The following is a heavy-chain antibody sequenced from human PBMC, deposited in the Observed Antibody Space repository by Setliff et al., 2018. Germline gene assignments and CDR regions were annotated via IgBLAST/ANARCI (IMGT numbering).Heavy chain of an antibody. CDR3: ARDLGHGGDSDY. V-gene: IGHV4-38-2*02. D-gene: IGHD2-21*02. Sequence: RDPPGKGLEWVGNIGHTGSINYNPSLKSRLTISRDTSKNQVSLKLNSVTATDTAVYYCARDLGHGGDSDYWGQGILVTVSS. CDR2: IGHTGSI. J-gene: IGHJ4*02.